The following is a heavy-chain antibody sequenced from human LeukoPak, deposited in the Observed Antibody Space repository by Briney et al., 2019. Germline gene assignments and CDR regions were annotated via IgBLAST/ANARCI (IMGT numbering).Heavy chain of an antibody. CDR3: ARFSLGNKGGDAFDI. V-gene: IGHV5-51*01. Sequence: PGESLKISCKGSGYSFTSYWTGWVRQMPGKGLEWMGIIYPGDSDTRYSPSFQGQVTISADKSLSTAYLQWSSLKASDTAMYYCARFSLGNKGGDAFDIWGQGTMVTVSS. CDR1: GYSFTSYW. J-gene: IGHJ3*02. CDR2: IYPGDSDT. D-gene: IGHD1/OR15-1a*01.